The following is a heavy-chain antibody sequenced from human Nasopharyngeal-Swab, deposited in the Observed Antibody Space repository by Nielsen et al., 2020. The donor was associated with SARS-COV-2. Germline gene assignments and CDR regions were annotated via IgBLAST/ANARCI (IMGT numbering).Heavy chain of an antibody. CDR3: ARDLGYGDYGGGFDY. V-gene: IGHV1-3*01. D-gene: IGHD4-17*01. J-gene: IGHJ4*02. Sequence: WVRQAPGQRLEWMGWINAGNGNTKYSQKFQGRVTMTRDTSTSTVYMELSSLRSEDTAVYYCARDLGYGDYGGGFDYWGQGTLVTVSS. CDR2: INAGNGNT.